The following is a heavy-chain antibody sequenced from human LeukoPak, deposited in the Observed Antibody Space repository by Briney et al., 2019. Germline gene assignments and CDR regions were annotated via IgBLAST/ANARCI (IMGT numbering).Heavy chain of an antibody. V-gene: IGHV5-51*01. CDR1: GYSFTSYW. J-gene: IGHJ5*02. Sequence: GESLKISCKGSGYSFTSYWIGWVRQMPGKGLEWMGIIYPGDSDTRYSPSSQGQVTISADKSISTAYLQWSSLKASDTAMYYCARSGYYYDSSDQGWFDPWGQGTLVTVSS. D-gene: IGHD3-22*01. CDR3: ARSGYYYDSSDQGWFDP. CDR2: IYPGDSDT.